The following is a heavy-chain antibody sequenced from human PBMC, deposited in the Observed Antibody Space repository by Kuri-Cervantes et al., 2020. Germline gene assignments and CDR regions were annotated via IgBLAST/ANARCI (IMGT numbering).Heavy chain of an antibody. CDR3: ARCLNYYDSSGYYSIDAFDI. Sequence: GGSLRLSCAASGFTVSSNYMSWVRQAPGKGLEWVSVIYSGGSTYYADSVKGRFTISRDNSKNTLYLQMNSLRAEDTAVYYCARCLNYYDSSGYYSIDAFDIWGQGTMVTVSS. J-gene: IGHJ3*02. CDR1: GFTVSSNY. CDR2: IYSGGST. V-gene: IGHV3-53*01. D-gene: IGHD3-22*01.